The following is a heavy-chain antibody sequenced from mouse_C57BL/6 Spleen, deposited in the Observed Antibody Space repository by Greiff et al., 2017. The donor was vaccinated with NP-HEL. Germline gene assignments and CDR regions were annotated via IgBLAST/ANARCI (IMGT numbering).Heavy chain of an antibody. CDR3: ARPAVVAEGAMDY. J-gene: IGHJ4*01. CDR2: IWSGGST. D-gene: IGHD1-1*01. V-gene: IGHV2-2*01. Sequence: QVQLKESGPGLVQPSQSLSITCTVSGFSLTSYGVHWVRQSPGKGLEWLGVIWSGGSTDYNAAFISRLSISKDNSKSQVFFKMNSLQADDTAIYYCARPAVVAEGAMDYWGQGTSVTVSS. CDR1: GFSLTSYG.